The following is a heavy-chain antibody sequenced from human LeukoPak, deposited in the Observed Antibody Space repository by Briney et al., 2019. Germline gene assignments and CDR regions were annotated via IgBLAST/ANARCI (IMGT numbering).Heavy chain of an antibody. CDR2: ISGNGGNT. D-gene: IGHD3-3*01. V-gene: IGHV3-23*01. J-gene: IGHJ3*02. CDR3: AKGSSWSGYNDAFDI. CDR1: GFTFSNFA. Sequence: GGSLRLSCAASGFTFSNFAMSWVRQAPGKGLEWVSVISGNGGNTYYADSVKGRFTISRDNSKNTLYLQMNSLRAEDTAVYYCAKGSSWSGYNDAFDIWGQGTMVTVSS.